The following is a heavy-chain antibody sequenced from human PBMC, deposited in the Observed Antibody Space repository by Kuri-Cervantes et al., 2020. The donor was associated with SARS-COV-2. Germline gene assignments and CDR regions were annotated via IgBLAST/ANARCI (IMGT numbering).Heavy chain of an antibody. Sequence: SETLSLTCTVSGGSISSSSYYWGWIRQPPGKGLEWIGSIYYSGSTYYNPSLKSRVTISVDTSKNQFSLKLSSVTAADTAVYYCARLLIAAAGPDFDYWGQGTRGTVSS. V-gene: IGHV4-39*01. CDR1: GGSISSSSYY. D-gene: IGHD6-13*01. CDR3: ARLLIAAAGPDFDY. J-gene: IGHJ4*02. CDR2: IYYSGST.